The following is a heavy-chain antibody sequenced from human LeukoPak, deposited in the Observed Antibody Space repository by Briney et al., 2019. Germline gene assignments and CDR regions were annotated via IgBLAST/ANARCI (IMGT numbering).Heavy chain of an antibody. CDR3: ATMYDSNSHYLRDFDY. CDR1: GGAFSNYA. D-gene: IGHD4-11*01. CDR2: IIPLFRTP. Sequence: GASVEVSCKASGGAFSNYATSWVRQAPGQGLEWMGGIIPLFRTPNYAQRFLGRITITADESTKTVFMELRSLRSDDTAMYYCATMYDSNSHYLRDFDYWGQGTLVTVSS. J-gene: IGHJ4*02. V-gene: IGHV1-69*13.